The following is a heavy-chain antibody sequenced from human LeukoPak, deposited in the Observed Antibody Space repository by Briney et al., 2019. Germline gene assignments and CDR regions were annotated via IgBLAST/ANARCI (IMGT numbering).Heavy chain of an antibody. V-gene: IGHV3-23*01. CDR2: ISGSGDSR. Sequence: LPGGSLRLSCAASGFTFSSCAMSWVRQAPGKGLEWVSLISGSGDSRYYADSVKGRFTISRDNAKNTLWLQINSLRAEDTAVYYCAKGVTTVRIYYHGMDVWGQGTTVTVSS. CDR1: GFTFSSCA. CDR3: AKGVTTVRIYYHGMDV. D-gene: IGHD4-17*01. J-gene: IGHJ6*02.